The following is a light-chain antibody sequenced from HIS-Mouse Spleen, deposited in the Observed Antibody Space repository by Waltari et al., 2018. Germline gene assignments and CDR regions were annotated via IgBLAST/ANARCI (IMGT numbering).Light chain of an antibody. CDR3: AAWDDSLNGWV. CDR2: SNN. Sequence: QSVLTQPPSASGTPGHRVTIPCSGSSSNIGSNTVNWYQQLPGTAPNLLISSNNQRPSGVPARFSGSKSGTSASLAISGLQSEDEADYYCAAWDDSLNGWVFGGGTKLTVL. V-gene: IGLV1-44*01. J-gene: IGLJ3*02. CDR1: SSNIGSNT.